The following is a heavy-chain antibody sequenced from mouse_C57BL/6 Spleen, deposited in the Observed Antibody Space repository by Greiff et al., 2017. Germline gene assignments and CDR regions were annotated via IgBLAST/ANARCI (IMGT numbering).Heavy chain of an antibody. CDR1: GYSFTDYN. Sequence: EVHLVESGPELVKPGASVKISCKASGYSFTDYNMNWVKQSNGKSLEWIGVINPNYGTTSYNQKFKGKATLTVDQSSSTAYMQLNSLTSEDSAVYYCARNFDYDVDFDYWGQGTTLTVSS. CDR2: INPNYGTT. D-gene: IGHD2-4*01. V-gene: IGHV1-39*01. J-gene: IGHJ2*01. CDR3: ARNFDYDVDFDY.